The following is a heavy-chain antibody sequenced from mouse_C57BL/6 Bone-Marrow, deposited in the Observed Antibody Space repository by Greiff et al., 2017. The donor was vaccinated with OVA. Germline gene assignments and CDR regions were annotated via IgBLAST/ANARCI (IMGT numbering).Heavy chain of an antibody. CDR2: IWRGGST. J-gene: IGHJ4*01. Sequence: QVQLQQSGPGLVQPSQSLSITCTVSGFSLTSYGVHWVRQSPGKGLEWLGVIWRGGSTDYNAAFMSRLSITKDNSKSQVFFKMNSLQADDTAIYYCAKNSDYYGYAMDYWGQGTSVTVSS. CDR3: AKNSDYYGYAMDY. V-gene: IGHV2-5*01. CDR1: GFSLTSYG. D-gene: IGHD1-1*01.